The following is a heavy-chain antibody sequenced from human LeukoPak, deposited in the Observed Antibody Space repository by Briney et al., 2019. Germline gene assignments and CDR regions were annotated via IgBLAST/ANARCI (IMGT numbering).Heavy chain of an antibody. CDR1: GFIFSKYA. CDR3: AQDHSWGSYFFDN. J-gene: IGHJ4*02. CDR2: ISGSGGST. D-gene: IGHD3-16*01. V-gene: IGHV3-23*01. Sequence: PGGSLRLSCAASGFIFSKYAMSWVRRAPGKGPEWVSAISGSGGSTNYADSVKGRFTISRDNSKNTLYLHMNSLRAEDTAVYYCAQDHSWGSYFFDNWGQGTLVTVSS.